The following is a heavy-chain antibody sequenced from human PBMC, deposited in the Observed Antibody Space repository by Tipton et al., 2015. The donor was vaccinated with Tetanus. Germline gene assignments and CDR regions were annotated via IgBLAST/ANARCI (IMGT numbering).Heavy chain of an antibody. CDR1: GYTFTSYG. V-gene: IGHV1-18*01. Sequence: QLVQSGAEVKKPGASVKVSCKASGYTFTSYGISWVRQAPGQGLEWMGWISAYNGNTNYAQKLQGRVTMTTDTSTSTAYKELRSLRSDDTAVYYCARGTYYDFWSGRPNNWFDPWGQGTLVTVSS. D-gene: IGHD3-3*01. J-gene: IGHJ5*02. CDR3: ARGTYYDFWSGRPNNWFDP. CDR2: ISAYNGNT.